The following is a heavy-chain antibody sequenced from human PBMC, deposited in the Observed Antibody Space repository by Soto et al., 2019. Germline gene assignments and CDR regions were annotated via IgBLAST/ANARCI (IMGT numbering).Heavy chain of an antibody. CDR3: ARANTSPFDY. CDR2: IWFDGSNK. J-gene: IGHJ4*02. Sequence: QVQLVESGGCVVQPGRSLRLSCGASGFIFRNDGMHWIRQAPGKGLEWVTIIWFDGSNKWYADSVKGRFIISRDDSKNMVYLQMNSLRVDDTAIYYCARANTSPFDYWGRGTLVTVSS. CDR1: GFIFRNDG. V-gene: IGHV3-33*01.